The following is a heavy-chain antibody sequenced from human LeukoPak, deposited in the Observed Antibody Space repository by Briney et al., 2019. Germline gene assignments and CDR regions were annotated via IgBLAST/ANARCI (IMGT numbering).Heavy chain of an antibody. V-gene: IGHV4-34*01. J-gene: IGHJ1*01. CDR2: INHSGST. CDR3: ARGLEYDILTGYPEYFQH. CDR1: GGSFSGYY. Sequence: SETLSLTCAVYGGSFSGYYWSWIRQPPGKGLGWIGEINHSGSTNYNPSLKSRVTISVDTSKNQFSLKLSSVTAADTAVYYCARGLEYDILTGYPEYFQHWGQGTLVTVSS. D-gene: IGHD3-9*01.